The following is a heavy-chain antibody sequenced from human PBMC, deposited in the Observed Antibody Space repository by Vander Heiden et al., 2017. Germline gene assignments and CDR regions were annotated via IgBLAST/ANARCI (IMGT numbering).Heavy chain of an antibody. CDR3: ARDPDSSGYSDY. Sequence: QVQLVQSGAEVKKPGASVKVSSKASGYTFTSYYMHWWRQAPGQGLEWMGIINPRGGSTSYAQKFQGRVTMTRDTPTSTVYMELSSLRSEDTAVYYCARDPDSSGYSDYWGQGTLVTVSS. CDR1: GYTFTSYY. J-gene: IGHJ4*02. D-gene: IGHD3-22*01. CDR2: INPRGGST. V-gene: IGHV1-46*01.